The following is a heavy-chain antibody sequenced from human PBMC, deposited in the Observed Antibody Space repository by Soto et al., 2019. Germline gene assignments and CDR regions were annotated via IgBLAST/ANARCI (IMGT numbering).Heavy chain of an antibody. J-gene: IGHJ6*02. V-gene: IGHV3-30*18. Sequence: QVNLVESGGGVVQPGRSLRLSCAASGFTFSDYGMHWVRQAPGKGLEWVAAISHDGSNTFYGDSVKGRFTISRDNSKNTLLLQTDSLRDEDTAVYFCAKEARSRAVTATRVYGMDVWGQGTPVAVSS. CDR3: AKEARSRAVTATRVYGMDV. CDR1: GFTFSDYG. CDR2: ISHDGSNT. D-gene: IGHD4-17*01.